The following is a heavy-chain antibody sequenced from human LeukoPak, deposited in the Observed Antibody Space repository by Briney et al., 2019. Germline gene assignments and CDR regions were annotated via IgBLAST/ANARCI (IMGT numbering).Heavy chain of an antibody. V-gene: IGHV4-4*07. CDR2: IYISGST. J-gene: IGHJ4*02. CDR1: DVSISSYY. CDR3: ARDDVDTPTFDY. D-gene: IGHD5-18*01. Sequence: PSETLSLTCVVSDVSISSYYWSWIRQPAGKGLEWIGRIYISGSTDYNPSLKSRVTMSLDTSENQLSLKLNSVTAADTAVYYCARDDVDTPTFDYWGQGTLVTVSS.